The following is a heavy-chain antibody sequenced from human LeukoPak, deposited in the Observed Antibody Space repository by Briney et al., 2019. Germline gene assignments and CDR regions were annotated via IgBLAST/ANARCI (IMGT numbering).Heavy chain of an antibody. CDR2: INHSGST. D-gene: IGHD1-26*01. Sequence: PSETLSLTCAFSGGSFSDYYWSWIRQPPGKGLEWIGEINHSGSTNYNPSLKSRVTISVDTSKNQFSLKLSSVTAADTAVFYCARGRHTDVLGTTLGPFWYWGQGTLVTASS. J-gene: IGHJ4*02. V-gene: IGHV4-34*01. CDR1: GGSFSDYY. CDR3: ARGRHTDVLGTTLGPFWY.